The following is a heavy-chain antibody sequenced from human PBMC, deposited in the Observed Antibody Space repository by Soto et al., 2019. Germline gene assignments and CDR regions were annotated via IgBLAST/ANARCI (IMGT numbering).Heavy chain of an antibody. CDR3: AREVPSRYFDL. CDR2: IYYSGST. V-gene: IGHV4-30-4*01. Sequence: SETLSLTCTVSGGSISNGYYYWSWIRQPPGKGLEWLGYIYYSGSTIYNTSLESRVTISLDTSRKQFTLKMRSATAADTAVYYCAREVPSRYFDLWGRGTTVTVSS. J-gene: IGHJ2*01. D-gene: IGHD1-1*01. CDR1: GGSISNGYYY.